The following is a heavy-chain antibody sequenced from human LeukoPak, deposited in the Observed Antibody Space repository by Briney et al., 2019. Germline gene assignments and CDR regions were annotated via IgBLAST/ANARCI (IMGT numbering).Heavy chain of an antibody. CDR2: ISAYIGNT. CDR3: VIWFGELLNWFDP. V-gene: IGHV1-18*01. Sequence: GASVKVSCKASGYTFSSYGISWVRQAPGQGLEWMGWISAYIGNTNYAQKLQGRVTMTTDTSTNTAHMELRSLRSDDTAVYYCVIWFGELLNWFDPWGQGTLVTVSS. CDR1: GYTFSSYG. D-gene: IGHD3-10*01. J-gene: IGHJ5*02.